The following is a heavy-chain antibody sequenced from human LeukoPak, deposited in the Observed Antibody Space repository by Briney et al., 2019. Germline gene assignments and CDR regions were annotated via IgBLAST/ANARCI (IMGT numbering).Heavy chain of an antibody. Sequence: ASVKVSCKVSGYTLSELSMHCVRQAPGKGLEWMGGFDPEDGETIYAQKFQGRVTITEDTSTDTAYMELSSLRYEDTAVYYCATGGYDILTGYRYWGQGTLVTVSS. CDR2: FDPEDGET. V-gene: IGHV1-24*01. CDR1: GYTLSELS. J-gene: IGHJ4*02. D-gene: IGHD3-9*01. CDR3: ATGGYDILTGYRY.